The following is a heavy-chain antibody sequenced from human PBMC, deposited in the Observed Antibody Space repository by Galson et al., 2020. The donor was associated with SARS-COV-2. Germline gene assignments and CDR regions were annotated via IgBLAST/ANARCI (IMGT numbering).Heavy chain of an antibody. CDR3: ARAAIAAAGGEIDY. J-gene: IGHJ4*02. CDR1: GDSVGSGGYY. Sequence: ASETLSLTCTVSGDSVGSGGYYWSWIRQHPGKGLEWIGYIYYSGSTSYNPSLKSRLAISVDTSKNQFSLKLTSVTAADTVVYFCARAAIAAAGGEIDYWGQGNLVTVSS. CDR2: IYYSGST. D-gene: IGHD6-13*01. V-gene: IGHV4-31*03.